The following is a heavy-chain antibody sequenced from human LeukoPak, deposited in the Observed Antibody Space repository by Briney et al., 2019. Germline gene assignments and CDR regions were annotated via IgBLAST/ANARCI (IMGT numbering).Heavy chain of an antibody. D-gene: IGHD3-22*01. Sequence: PGGSLRLSCAASGFTFSSYSMNWVRQAPGKGLEWVSSISSSSSYIYYADSVKGQFTISRDNAKNSLYLQMNSLRAEDTAVYYCARDRGNYYDSSGYYPVDYWGQGTLVTVSS. V-gene: IGHV3-21*01. J-gene: IGHJ4*02. CDR2: ISSSSSYI. CDR3: ARDRGNYYDSSGYYPVDY. CDR1: GFTFSSYS.